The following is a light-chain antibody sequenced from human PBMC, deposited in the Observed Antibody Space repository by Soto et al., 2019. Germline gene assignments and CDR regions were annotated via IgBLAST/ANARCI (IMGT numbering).Light chain of an antibody. CDR3: AAWDDSLNGWV. CDR1: SSNIGTNT. Sequence: QSVLTQPPSASGIPGQRVTISCSGSSSNIGTNTVNWYQQLPGTAPKLLIYDNNHRPSGVPDRFSGSKSGTSASLAISGLQSEPEADYYCAAWDDSLNGWVFGGGTKLTVL. J-gene: IGLJ3*02. V-gene: IGLV1-44*01. CDR2: DNN.